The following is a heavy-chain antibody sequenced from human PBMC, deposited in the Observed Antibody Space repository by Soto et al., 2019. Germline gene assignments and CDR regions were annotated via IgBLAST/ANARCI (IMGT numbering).Heavy chain of an antibody. Sequence: QVQLQESGPGLVKPSQTLSLTCTVSGGSISSGGYYWSWIRQHPGKGLGWIGYIYYSGSTYYNPSLKSRVTVSVVKSKHQVSLKLSSVTAADTAVYYCVREAGRSGQRDAFDIWGQGTMVTVSS. D-gene: IGHD3-22*01. CDR3: VREAGRSGQRDAFDI. J-gene: IGHJ3*02. CDR1: GGSISSGGYY. V-gene: IGHV4-31*03. CDR2: IYYSGST.